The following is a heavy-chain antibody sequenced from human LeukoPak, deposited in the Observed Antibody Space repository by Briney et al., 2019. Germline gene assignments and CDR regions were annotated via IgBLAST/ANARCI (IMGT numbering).Heavy chain of an antibody. Sequence: SETLSLTCTVSGGSISSYYWSWIRQPAGKGLEWIGRIYTSGSTNYNPSLKSRVTTSVDTSKNQFSLKLSSVTAADTAVYYCARHALLWFGESEPDYWGQGTLVTVSS. CDR3: ARHALLWFGESEPDY. V-gene: IGHV4-4*07. CDR2: IYTSGST. CDR1: GGSISSYY. J-gene: IGHJ4*02. D-gene: IGHD3-10*01.